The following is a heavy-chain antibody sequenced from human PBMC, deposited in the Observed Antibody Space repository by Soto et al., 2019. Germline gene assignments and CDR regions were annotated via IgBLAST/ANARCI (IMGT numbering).Heavy chain of an antibody. CDR2: IYYSGST. CDR3: AREGIYYDSSGYYYDHYYYGMDV. CDR1: GGSISSGGYY. V-gene: IGHV4-31*03. J-gene: IGHJ6*02. Sequence: QVQLQESGPGLVKPSQTLSLTCTVSGGSISSGGYYWSWIRQHPGKGLEWIGYIYYSGSTYYNPSVKSRVTISVDTYKNQFSMKLSSVTAADTAVYYCAREGIYYDSSGYYYDHYYYGMDVWGQGTTVTVSS. D-gene: IGHD3-22*01.